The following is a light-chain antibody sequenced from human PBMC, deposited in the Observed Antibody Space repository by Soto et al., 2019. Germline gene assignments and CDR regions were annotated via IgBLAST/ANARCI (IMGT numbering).Light chain of an antibody. Sequence: QSALTQPASVSGSPGQSITISCTGTSSDVGGYNYVSWYQQHPGKAPKLMIYAVSNRPSGVSNRFSGSKSGNTASLTISGLQAEAEADYYCSSFTSINTWVFGGGTKLTVL. J-gene: IGLJ3*02. CDR1: SSDVGGYNY. V-gene: IGLV2-14*01. CDR3: SSFTSINTWV. CDR2: AVS.